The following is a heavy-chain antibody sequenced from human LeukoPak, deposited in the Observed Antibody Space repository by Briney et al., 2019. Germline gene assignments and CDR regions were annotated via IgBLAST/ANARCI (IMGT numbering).Heavy chain of an antibody. J-gene: IGHJ4*02. D-gene: IGHD5-12*01. Sequence: GGSLRLSCAASGFTFSTNAMTWVRQAPGKGLEWVSAISGRTSSTYYADSVKGRFTISRDNHKNTLYLQMDTLRAEDTAVYYCAKCGSSGCHLIDYWGLGTLVTVSS. CDR1: GFTFSTNA. CDR3: AKCGSSGCHLIDY. V-gene: IGHV3-23*01. CDR2: ISGRTSST.